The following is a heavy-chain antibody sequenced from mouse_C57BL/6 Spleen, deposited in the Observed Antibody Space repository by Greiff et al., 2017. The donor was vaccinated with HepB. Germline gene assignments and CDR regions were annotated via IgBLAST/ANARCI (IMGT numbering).Heavy chain of an antibody. Sequence: VQLKESGAELVKPGASVKISCKASGYAFSSYWMNWVKQRPGKGLEWIGQIYPGDGDTNYNGKFKGKATLTADKSSSTAYMQLSSLTSEDSAVYFCARAVYSNYRYAMDYWGQGTSVTVSS. V-gene: IGHV1-80*01. CDR2: IYPGDGDT. D-gene: IGHD2-5*01. CDR3: ARAVYSNYRYAMDY. J-gene: IGHJ4*01. CDR1: GYAFSSYW.